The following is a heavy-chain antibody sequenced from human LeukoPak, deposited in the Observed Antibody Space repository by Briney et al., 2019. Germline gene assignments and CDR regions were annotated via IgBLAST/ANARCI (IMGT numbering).Heavy chain of an antibody. CDR3: AMATVTTREGYFDY. V-gene: IGHV3-21*01. D-gene: IGHD4-11*01. CDR2: ISSSSSYI. Sequence: NPGGSLRLSCAASGFTFSSYSMNWVRQAPGKGLEWVSSISSSSSYIYYADSVKGRFTISRDNAKNSLYLQMNSLRAGDTAVYYCAMATVTTREGYFDYWGQGTLVTVSS. J-gene: IGHJ4*02. CDR1: GFTFSSYS.